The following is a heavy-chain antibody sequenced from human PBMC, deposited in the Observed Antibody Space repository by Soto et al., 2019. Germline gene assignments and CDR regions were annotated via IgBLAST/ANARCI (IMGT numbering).Heavy chain of an antibody. Sequence: VQLVESGGALVKPGGSLRLSCVGSDFSLSGSYMSWVRQALGKGLEWLSFISMSGSYKTYAASVEGRFTISRDNVKNILYLQMDSLRAEDTAVYYCASRGHCSNGQCHPFDSWGQGTQVTVSS. CDR2: ISMSGSYK. D-gene: IGHD2-8*01. CDR1: DFSLSGSY. V-gene: IGHV3-11*06. J-gene: IGHJ4*02. CDR3: ASRGHCSNGQCHPFDS.